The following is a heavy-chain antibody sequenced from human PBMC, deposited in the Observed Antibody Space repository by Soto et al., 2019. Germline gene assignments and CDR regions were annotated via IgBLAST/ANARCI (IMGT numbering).Heavy chain of an antibody. Sequence: GESLKISCNGSGYSFAGYWITVVRQKPGKGLEWMGRIDPSDSQTYYSPSFRGHVTISVTKSITTVFLQWSSLRASDTAMYYCARQIYDSDTGPNFQYYFDSWGQGTPVTVSS. V-gene: IGHV5-10-1*01. CDR3: ARQIYDSDTGPNFQYYFDS. CDR1: GYSFAGYW. CDR2: IDPSDSQT. J-gene: IGHJ4*02. D-gene: IGHD3-22*01.